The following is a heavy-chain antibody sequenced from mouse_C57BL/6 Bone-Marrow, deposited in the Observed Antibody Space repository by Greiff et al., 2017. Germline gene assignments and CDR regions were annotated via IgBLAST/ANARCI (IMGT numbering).Heavy chain of an antibody. J-gene: IGHJ2*01. CDR2: IDPENGNT. V-gene: IGHV14-3*01. CDR3: ARGYYGYY. Sequence: VQLQQSVAELVRPGASVKLSCTASGFNIKNPYMHWVKQRPEQGLEWIGRIDPENGNTKYAPKFQGKATITADTSSNPAYLQLSSLTSADTAIYYCARGYYGYYWGQGTTLTVSS. CDR1: GFNIKNPY. D-gene: IGHD1-2*01.